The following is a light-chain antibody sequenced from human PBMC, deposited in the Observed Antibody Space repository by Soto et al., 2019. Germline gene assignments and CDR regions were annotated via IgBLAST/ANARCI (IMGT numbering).Light chain of an antibody. CDR2: DAS. CDR1: QRVSRN. CDR3: QQYNKWPQAWT. J-gene: IGKJ1*01. V-gene: IGKV3-15*01. Sequence: EIVMTQSPATLSVSPGERATLSCRASQRVSRNLAWYQQKPGQAPRLLIYDASTRATGIPARFSGSGSETELSLTISSLQSEDFAVYYCQQYNKWPQAWTFGQGSK.